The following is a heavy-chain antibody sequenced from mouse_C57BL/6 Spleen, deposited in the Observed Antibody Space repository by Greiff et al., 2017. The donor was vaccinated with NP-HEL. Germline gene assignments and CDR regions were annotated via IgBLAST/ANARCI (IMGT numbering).Heavy chain of an antibody. J-gene: IGHJ2*01. CDR2: INPGSGGT. CDR3: ARSDY. CDR1: GYAFTNYL. Sequence: QVQLKESGAELVRPGTSVKVSCKASGYAFTNYLIEWVKQRPGQGLEWIGLINPGSGGTNYNEKFKGKATLTADKSSSPAYLQLSSLTYEDSAVYFCARSDYWGQGTTLTVSS. V-gene: IGHV1-54*01.